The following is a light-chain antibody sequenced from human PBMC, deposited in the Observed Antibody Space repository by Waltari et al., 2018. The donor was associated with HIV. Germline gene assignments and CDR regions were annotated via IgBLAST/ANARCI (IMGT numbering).Light chain of an antibody. V-gene: IGLV2-23*02. CDR1: SRAVGSYNL. J-gene: IGLJ1*01. CDR2: GVS. Sequence: QSALTQPASVSGSPGQSITIPCTGTSRAVGSYNLFSWYQQFSGQVPKLIIYGVSERPSGVSSRFSASKSGNTASLTISGLQVEDEADYYCCSYVGLNAYVFGTGTRVSVL. CDR3: CSYVGLNAYV.